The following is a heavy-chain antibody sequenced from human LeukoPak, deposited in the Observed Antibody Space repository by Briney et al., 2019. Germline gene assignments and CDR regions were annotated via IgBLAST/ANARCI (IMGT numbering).Heavy chain of an antibody. CDR1: GGSISSSSYC. D-gene: IGHD6-19*01. CDR2: IYHRGST. V-gene: IGHV4-39*01. CDR3: ARRESSAWYYFDY. J-gene: IGHJ4*02. Sequence: QTSETLSLTCTVSGGSISSSSYCWGWIRQPPGKGLQWIGSIYHRGSTYYTPSLKSRDTISVDTSKNHFSLKLSSVTAADTSVYYCARRESSAWYYFDYWGQGTLVTVSS.